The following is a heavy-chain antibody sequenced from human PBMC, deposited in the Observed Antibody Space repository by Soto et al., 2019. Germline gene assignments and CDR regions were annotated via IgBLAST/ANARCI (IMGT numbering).Heavy chain of an antibody. Sequence: QVELVESGGGLDKPGGSLRLSCAASGFTFSDYYMSWIRQAPGKGLEWVSYISSSGSTIYYADSVKGRFTISRDNAKNSLYLQMNSLRAEDTAVYYCARAVAAAGYYYYYYYYMDVWGKGTTVTVSS. CDR3: ARAVAAAGYYYYYYYYMDV. D-gene: IGHD6-13*01. CDR1: GFTFSDYY. J-gene: IGHJ6*03. CDR2: ISSSGSTI. V-gene: IGHV3-11*01.